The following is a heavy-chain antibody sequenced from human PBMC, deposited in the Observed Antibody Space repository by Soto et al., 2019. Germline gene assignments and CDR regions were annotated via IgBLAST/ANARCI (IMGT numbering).Heavy chain of an antibody. Sequence: ASVKVSCKASGYTFTIYDINWVLQATGQGLEWMGRMNPNSGNTGYAQKFQGRVTMTRNTAISTAYMEVSSLRFEDTAVYYCASGGKYDILTGLPHYYYYYMDVWGKGTTVTVSS. CDR1: GYTFTIYD. CDR3: ASGGKYDILTGLPHYYYYYMDV. J-gene: IGHJ6*03. D-gene: IGHD3-9*01. CDR2: MNPNSGNT. V-gene: IGHV1-8*01.